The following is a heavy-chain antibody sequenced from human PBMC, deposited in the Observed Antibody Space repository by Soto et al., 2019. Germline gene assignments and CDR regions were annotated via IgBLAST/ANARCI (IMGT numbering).Heavy chain of an antibody. D-gene: IGHD2-2*01. V-gene: IGHV1-69*08. J-gene: IGHJ6*03. CDR2: IIPILGIA. CDR3: AREPNQYCSSTSCYPYYYYYMDV. CDR1: GGTFSSYT. Sequence: QVQLVQSGAEVKKPGSSVQVSCKASGGTFSSYTISWVRQAPGQGLEWMGRIIPILGIANYAHKFQGRVTITADKSTGTANMELSSLRSEDTAVYYCAREPNQYCSSTSCYPYYYYYMDVWGKGTTVTVSS.